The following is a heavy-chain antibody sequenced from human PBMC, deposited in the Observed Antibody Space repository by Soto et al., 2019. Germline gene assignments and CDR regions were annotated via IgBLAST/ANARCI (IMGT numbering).Heavy chain of an antibody. CDR3: VSSGDY. V-gene: IGHV3-30*03. CDR1: GFTFRSYG. Sequence: QVQLVESGGGGVQPGRSLRLSCVASGFTFRSYGMHWVRQAPGKGLEWVAVISYDGSNKYYADSVKGRFTISRDNSKNTLYLKMNSLKAEDTAVYYCVSSGDYWGQGSLVTVSS. J-gene: IGHJ4*02. D-gene: IGHD3-10*01. CDR2: ISYDGSNK.